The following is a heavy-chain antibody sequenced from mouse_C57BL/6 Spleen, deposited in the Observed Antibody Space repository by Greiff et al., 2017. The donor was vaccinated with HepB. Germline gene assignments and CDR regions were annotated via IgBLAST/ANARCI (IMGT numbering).Heavy chain of an antibody. V-gene: IGHV1-19*01. D-gene: IGHD2-4*01. Sequence: EVQLQQSGPVLVKPGASVKMSCKASGYTFTDYYMNWVKQSHGKSLEWIGVINPYNGGTSYNQKFKGKATLTVDKSSSTAYMELNSLTSEDSAVYYCARGYDYDFDYWGQGTTLTVSS. J-gene: IGHJ2*01. CDR1: GYTFTDYY. CDR3: ARGYDYDFDY. CDR2: INPYNGGT.